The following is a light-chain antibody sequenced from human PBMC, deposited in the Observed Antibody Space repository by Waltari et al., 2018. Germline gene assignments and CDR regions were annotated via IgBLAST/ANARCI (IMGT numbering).Light chain of an antibody. Sequence: QSVLTQPPSASAAPGQRVTISCSGSHSNVGANVVTWNQQFPGTAPRLLIYRNDRRPSGVADRFSASKSGTSASLAISGLRPEDEADYYCASWDDSLNGRWVFGGGTKLTVL. CDR1: HSNVGANV. V-gene: IGLV1-44*01. J-gene: IGLJ2*01. CDR3: ASWDDSLNGRWV. CDR2: RND.